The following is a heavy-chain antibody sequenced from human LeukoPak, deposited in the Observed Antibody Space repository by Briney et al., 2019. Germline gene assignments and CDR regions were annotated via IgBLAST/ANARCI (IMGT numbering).Heavy chain of an antibody. V-gene: IGHV3-74*01. CDR1: DFTFSSHW. CDR3: ARGHVAGTDRHWDY. Sequence: GGSLRLSCATSDFTFSSHWMHWVRQAPGKGLVWVSRIISNGSSISYADSVKGRFTVSRDNAKNTLYLQMNSLRAEDTGVYYCARGHVAGTDRHWDYWGQGALVTVSS. CDR2: IISNGSSI. D-gene: IGHD6-19*01. J-gene: IGHJ4*02.